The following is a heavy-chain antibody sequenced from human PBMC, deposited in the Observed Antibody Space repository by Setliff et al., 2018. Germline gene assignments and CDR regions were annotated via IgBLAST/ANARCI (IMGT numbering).Heavy chain of an antibody. Sequence: GASVKVSCKTSGYNFITLGINWVRQAPGQGLEWVGWISPYSGKTDYAQKFQDGVIMSIDPSTTTAYMELKTLRSDDTAVYYCARGRGPDIVVTIPGDYWGQGTQVTV. CDR2: ISPYSGKT. V-gene: IGHV1-18*01. D-gene: IGHD2-15*01. CDR3: ARGRGPDIVVTIPGDY. CDR1: GYNFITLG. J-gene: IGHJ4*02.